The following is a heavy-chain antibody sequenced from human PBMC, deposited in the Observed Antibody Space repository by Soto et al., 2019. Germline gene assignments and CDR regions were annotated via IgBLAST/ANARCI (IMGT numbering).Heavy chain of an antibody. V-gene: IGHV1-24*01. CDR2: FDPEDGET. J-gene: IGHJ5*02. Sequence: GASVKVSCKVSGYTLTELSMHWVRQAPGKGLEWMGGFDPEDGETIYAQKFQGRVTMTEDTSTDTSYLELSSLRSEDTAVFYCATVMGGVVITPSYNWFDPWGQGTLVTVSS. CDR1: GYTLTELS. D-gene: IGHD3-3*01. CDR3: ATVMGGVVITPSYNWFDP.